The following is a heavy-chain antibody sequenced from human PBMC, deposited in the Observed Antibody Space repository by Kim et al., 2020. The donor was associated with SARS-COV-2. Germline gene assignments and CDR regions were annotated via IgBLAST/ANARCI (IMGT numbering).Heavy chain of an antibody. V-gene: IGHV3-33*01. CDR1: GFTFSSYG. CDR3: ARDRCSSTSCSHNWFDP. D-gene: IGHD2-2*01. J-gene: IGHJ5*02. CDR2: IWYDGSNK. Sequence: GGSLRLSCAASGFTFSSYGMHWVRQAPGKGLEWVAVIWYDGSNKYYADSVKGRFTISRDNSKNTLYLQMNSLRAEDTAVYYCARDRCSSTSCSHNWFDPWGQGTLVTVSS.